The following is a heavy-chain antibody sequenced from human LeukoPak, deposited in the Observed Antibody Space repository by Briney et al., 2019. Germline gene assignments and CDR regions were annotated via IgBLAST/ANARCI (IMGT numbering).Heavy chain of an antibody. CDR1: EITFNNTW. J-gene: IGHJ4*02. CDR3: TTTWSSRKSFDY. Sequence: AGSLTLSCAASEITFNNTWMSWVRQAPGKGLEWVGPITRKTAGRTTEYAAYAKGRFTTSRDDSENPLFLLMDSLKTEDTAVYYCTTTWSSRKSFDYWGQGGLVTVSS. CDR2: ITRKTAGRTT. D-gene: IGHD3-10*01. V-gene: IGHV3-15*01.